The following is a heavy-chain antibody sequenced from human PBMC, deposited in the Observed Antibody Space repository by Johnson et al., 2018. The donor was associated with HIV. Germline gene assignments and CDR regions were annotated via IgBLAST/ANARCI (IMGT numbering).Heavy chain of an antibody. Sequence: QVQLVESGGGVVQPGRSLRLSCAASGFTFSSYAMHWVRQAPGKGLEWVAVISYDGSNKYYADSVKGRFTISRDNSKNTLYLQMNSLRAEDTALYYCAKSVFHAVGAFDIWGQGTMVTVSS. V-gene: IGHV3-30*04. CDR2: ISYDGSNK. CDR3: AKSVFHAVGAFDI. D-gene: IGHD2-21*01. CDR1: GFTFSSYA. J-gene: IGHJ3*02.